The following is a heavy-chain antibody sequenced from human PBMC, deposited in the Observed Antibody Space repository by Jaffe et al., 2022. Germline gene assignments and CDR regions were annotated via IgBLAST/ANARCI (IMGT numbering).Heavy chain of an antibody. CDR3: AKGGCSGGSCSYPY. CDR1: GFTFSSYA. CDR2: ISDSGGTT. D-gene: IGHD2-15*01. J-gene: IGHJ4*02. Sequence: EVQLLESGGGLVQPGGSLRLSCAASGFTFSSYAMTWVRQVPGRGLQWVSLISDSGGTTYYTNSVKGRFTISRDNSKNTLYLQMNSLRAEDTALYYCAKGGCSGGSCSYPYWGQGTLVTVSS. V-gene: IGHV3-23*01.